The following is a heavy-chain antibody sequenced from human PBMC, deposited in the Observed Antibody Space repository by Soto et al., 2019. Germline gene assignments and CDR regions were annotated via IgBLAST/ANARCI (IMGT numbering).Heavy chain of an antibody. J-gene: IGHJ6*02. Sequence: GGSLRLSCAASGFTFSSYWMHWVRQAPGKGLVWVSRINSDGSSTSYADSVKGRFTISRDNAKNTLYLQMNSLRAEDTAVYYCARDKGGYSYGYYYYYGMDVWGQGTTVTVSS. CDR2: INSDGSST. D-gene: IGHD5-18*01. CDR1: GFTFSSYW. V-gene: IGHV3-74*01. CDR3: ARDKGGYSYGYYYYYGMDV.